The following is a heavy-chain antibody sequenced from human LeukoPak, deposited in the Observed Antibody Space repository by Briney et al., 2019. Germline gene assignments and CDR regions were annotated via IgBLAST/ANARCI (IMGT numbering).Heavy chain of an antibody. CDR3: ARREGSGWYYFDY. J-gene: IGHJ4*02. D-gene: IGHD6-19*01. CDR2: INTDGSTT. CDR1: GFTFSNSW. Sequence: GGSLRLSCAASGFTFSNSWMHWVRQAPGKGLVWISLINTDGSTTIYADSVKGRFTFSRDNAKNTLYLQMNSLRPEDTAVYYCARREGSGWYYFDYWGQGTLVTVSS. V-gene: IGHV3-74*01.